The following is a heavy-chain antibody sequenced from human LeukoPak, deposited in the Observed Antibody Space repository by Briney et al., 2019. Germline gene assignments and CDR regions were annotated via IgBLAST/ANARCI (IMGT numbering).Heavy chain of an antibody. J-gene: IGHJ4*02. CDR3: APTAEAYTSWWKV. V-gene: IGHV1-2*02. CDR1: GHTFTDDY. CDR2: INPDSGFT. D-gene: IGHD3-16*01. Sequence: ASVKVSCRASGHTFTDDYMHWVRQAPGQGLEFMGWINPDSGFTNYAQKFKGRVTMTRDTSISTAYLEVRSLTSDDTAVYYCAPTAEAYTSWWKVWGQGTLVTVSS.